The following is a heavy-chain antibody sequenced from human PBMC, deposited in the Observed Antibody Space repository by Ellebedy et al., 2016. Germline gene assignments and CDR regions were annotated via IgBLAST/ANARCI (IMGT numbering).Heavy chain of an antibody. CDR1: GFTFSSYS. V-gene: IGHV3-21*01. Sequence: GGSLRLXXAASGFTFSSYSMNWVRQAPGKGLEWVSSISSSSSYIYYADSVKGRFTISRDNAKNSLYLQMNSLRAEDTAVYYCARVYEYSTSSESFGYYFDYWGHGTLVTVSS. J-gene: IGHJ4*01. CDR3: ARVYEYSTSSESFGYYFDY. D-gene: IGHD6-6*01. CDR2: ISSSSSYI.